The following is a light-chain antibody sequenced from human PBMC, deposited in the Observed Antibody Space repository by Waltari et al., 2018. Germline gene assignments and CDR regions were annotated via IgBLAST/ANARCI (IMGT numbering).Light chain of an antibody. CDR2: DAS. V-gene: IGKV3-11*01. CDR3: QQGSNWPIFT. Sequence: EIVLTQSPATLSLSPGERATLSCRASQSVGTYLAWYQQKPGQAPRLLIYDASNRATDIPVRFSGSGSGTDFTLTISRLEPEDFAVYYCQQGSNWPIFTFGPGTKMDIK. J-gene: IGKJ3*01. CDR1: QSVGTY.